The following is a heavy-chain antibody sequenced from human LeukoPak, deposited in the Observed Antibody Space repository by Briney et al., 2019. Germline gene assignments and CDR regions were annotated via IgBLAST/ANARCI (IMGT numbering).Heavy chain of an antibody. D-gene: IGHD6-13*01. CDR2: INHSGST. CDR1: GGSFSGYY. V-gene: IGHV4-34*01. CDR3: ARALHETNIAAAGSNWFDP. Sequence: PSETLSLTCAVYGGSFSGYYWSWIRQPPGKGLEWIGEINHSGSTNYNPSLKSRVTISVDTSKNQFSLKLSSVTAADTAVYYCARALHETNIAAAGSNWFDPWGQGTLVTVSS. J-gene: IGHJ5*02.